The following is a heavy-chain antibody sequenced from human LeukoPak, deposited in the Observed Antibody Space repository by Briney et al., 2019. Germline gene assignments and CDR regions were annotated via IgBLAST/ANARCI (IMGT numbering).Heavy chain of an antibody. CDR2: IWYDGSNK. CDR1: GLTFSSYG. V-gene: IGHV3-33*08. J-gene: IGHJ4*02. CDR3: ARALPVYDFWSGYYTGMSCDY. D-gene: IGHD3-3*01. Sequence: QPGGSLRLSCAASGLTFSSYGMHWVRQAPGKGLEWVAVIWYDGSNKYYADSVKGRFTISRDNSKNTLYLQMNSLRAEDTAVYYCARALPVYDFWSGYYTGMSCDYWGQGTLVTVSS.